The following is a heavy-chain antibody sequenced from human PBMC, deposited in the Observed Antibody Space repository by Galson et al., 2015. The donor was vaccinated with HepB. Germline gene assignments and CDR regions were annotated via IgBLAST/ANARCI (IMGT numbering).Heavy chain of an antibody. CDR2: INPNSGGT. J-gene: IGHJ4*02. V-gene: IGHV1-2*06. D-gene: IGHD5-12*01. CDR3: AREVSNSDSGYDQGGYYFDY. Sequence: SVKVSCKASGYTFTGYYMHWVRQAPGQGLEWMGRINPNSGGTNYAQKFQGRVTMTRDTSISTAYMELSRLRSDDTAVYYCAREVSNSDSGYDQGGYYFDYWGQGTLVTVSS. CDR1: GYTFTGYY.